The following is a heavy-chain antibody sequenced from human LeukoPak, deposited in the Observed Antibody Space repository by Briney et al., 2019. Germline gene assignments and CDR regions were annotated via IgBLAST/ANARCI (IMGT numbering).Heavy chain of an antibody. Sequence: SETLSLTCTVSGYSISSGYYWGWIRQPPGKGLEWIGYIYYSGSTNYNPSLKSRVTISVDTSKNQFSLKLSSVTAADTAVYYCARTTEGGYTYDYFYYYYMDVWGKGTTVTISS. CDR1: GYSISSGYY. V-gene: IGHV4-61*01. CDR3: ARTTEGGYTYDYFYYYYMDV. J-gene: IGHJ6*03. CDR2: IYYSGST. D-gene: IGHD5-18*01.